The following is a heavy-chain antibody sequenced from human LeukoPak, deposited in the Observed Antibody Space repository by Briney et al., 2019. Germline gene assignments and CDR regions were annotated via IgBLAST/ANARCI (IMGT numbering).Heavy chain of an antibody. D-gene: IGHD2-8*02. CDR1: GYTLTELS. Sequence: ASVKVSCKVSGYTLTELSMHWVRQAPGKGLEWMGGFDPEDGGTIYAQKFQGRVTMTEDTSTDTAYMELSSLRSEDTAVYYCATDLGVSTGLMAWGQGTLVTVSS. V-gene: IGHV1-24*01. CDR2: FDPEDGGT. CDR3: ATDLGVSTGLMA. J-gene: IGHJ5*02.